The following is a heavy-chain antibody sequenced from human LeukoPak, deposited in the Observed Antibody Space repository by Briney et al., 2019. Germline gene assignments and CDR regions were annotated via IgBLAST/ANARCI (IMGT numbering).Heavy chain of an antibody. CDR1: GFTFSDYN. D-gene: IGHD3-10*01. V-gene: IGHV3-48*01. CDR3: ARDVYYGSGSPRLDY. J-gene: IGHJ4*02. Sequence: PGGSLRLSCATSGFTFSDYNMNWVCQVPGKGLESVSYMSRSGNIIYYADSVKGRFTISRDNAKNSLYLQMNSLRVEDTGVYYCARDVYYGSGSPRLDYWGQGTLVTVSS. CDR2: MSRSGNII.